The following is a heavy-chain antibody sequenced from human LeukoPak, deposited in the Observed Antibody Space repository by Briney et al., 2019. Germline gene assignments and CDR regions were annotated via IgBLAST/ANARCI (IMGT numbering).Heavy chain of an antibody. V-gene: IGHV4-31*03. CDR3: ASLRSIAAAAKYYYYGMDV. J-gene: IGHJ6*02. Sequence: SETPSLTCTVSGGSISSGGYYWSWIRQHPGKGLEWIGYIYYSGSTYYNPSLKSRVTISVDTSKNQFSLKLSSVTAADTAVYYCASLRSIAAAAKYYYYGMDVWGQGTTVTVSS. CDR1: GGSISSGGYY. D-gene: IGHD6-13*01. CDR2: IYYSGST.